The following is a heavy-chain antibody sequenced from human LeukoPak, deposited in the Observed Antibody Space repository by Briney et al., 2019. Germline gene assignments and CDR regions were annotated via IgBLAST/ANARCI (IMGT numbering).Heavy chain of an antibody. CDR3: ARHGASFDWFGPSREENFDY. J-gene: IGHJ4*02. CDR1: GGSISSSSYY. CDR2: IYYSGST. Sequence: PSETLSLTCTVSGGSISSSSYYWGWIRQPPGKGLEWIGSIYYSGSTYYNPSLKSRVTISVDTSKNQFSLKLSSVTAADTAVYYCARHGASFDWFGPSREENFDYWGQGTLVTVSS. D-gene: IGHD3-9*01. V-gene: IGHV4-39*01.